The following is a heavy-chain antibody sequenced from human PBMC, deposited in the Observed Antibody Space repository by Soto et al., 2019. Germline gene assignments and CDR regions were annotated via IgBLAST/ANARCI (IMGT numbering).Heavy chain of an antibody. CDR2: IYYSGIT. CDR3: ASLEYNRLDY. J-gene: IGHJ4*02. CDR1: GGSISTAGYY. D-gene: IGHD1-1*01. V-gene: IGHV4-31*03. Sequence: QVQLQESGPGLVKPSQTLSLTYTVSGGSISTAGYYWIWVRQPPGKGLEWIGYIYYSGITYYNPYLKSRFTTSLDASKYQASLQLSSVTAADAAVYYCASLEYNRLDYLGQGALVTVSS.